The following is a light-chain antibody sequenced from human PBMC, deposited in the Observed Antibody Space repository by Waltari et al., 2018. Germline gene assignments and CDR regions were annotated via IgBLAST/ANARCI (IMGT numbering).Light chain of an antibody. CDR1: SVHSSNV. Sequence: HLVLTQSPSASASLGASVKLTCTLSSVHSSNVISWLQQQPEKGPRYVMKVNSDGSHSKGDKIPDRVSGSSSGTEHYLTISSLQCEDEADYYCQTGGNGTWVFGGGTKLTVL. J-gene: IGLJ3*02. CDR2: VNSDGSH. V-gene: IGLV4-69*01. CDR3: QTGGNGTWV.